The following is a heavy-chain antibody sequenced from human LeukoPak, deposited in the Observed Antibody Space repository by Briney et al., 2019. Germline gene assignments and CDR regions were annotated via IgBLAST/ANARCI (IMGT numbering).Heavy chain of an antibody. CDR3: ARDNRGGYSYGSVDY. V-gene: IGHV3-11*04. D-gene: IGHD5-18*01. J-gene: IGHJ4*02. CDR2: ISGSGSTI. CDR1: GFTFSDYY. Sequence: PGGSLRLSCAASGFTFSDYYMSWIRQAPGKGLEWVSYISGSGSTIYYADSVKGRFTISRDNAKNPLYLQMNSLRAEDTAVYYCARDNRGGYSYGSVDYWGQGTLVTVSS.